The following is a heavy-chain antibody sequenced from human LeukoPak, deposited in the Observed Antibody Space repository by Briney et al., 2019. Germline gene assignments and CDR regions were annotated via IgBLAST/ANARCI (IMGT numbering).Heavy chain of an antibody. Sequence: GGSLTLSCAVSGFTLSNAWMNWVRQGPGKGLEWVGRIKSKTDGGTTDYAAPVKGRFTISRDDSKNTLYLQMNSLKTEDTAAYYCTARNFDYWGQGTLVTVSS. CDR3: TARNFDY. CDR1: GFTLSNAW. J-gene: IGHJ4*02. V-gene: IGHV3-15*01. CDR2: IKSKTDGGTT.